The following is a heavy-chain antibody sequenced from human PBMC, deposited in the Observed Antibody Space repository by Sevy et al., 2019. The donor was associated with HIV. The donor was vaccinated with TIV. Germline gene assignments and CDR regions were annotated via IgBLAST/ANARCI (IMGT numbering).Heavy chain of an antibody. J-gene: IGHJ3*02. CDR2: IYSGDST. V-gene: IGHV3-53*01. D-gene: IGHD3-22*01. Sequence: GGSLRLSCAASGFSVSNSYMSWVRQAPGKGLQWVSVIYSGDSTYYTDSVKGRFTISRDNSKKTLYLQMNSLRAEDTAVYYGARLSVYYYDSSGYYTTGHAFDIWGQGTMVTVSS. CDR3: ARLSVYYYDSSGYYTTGHAFDI. CDR1: GFSVSNSY.